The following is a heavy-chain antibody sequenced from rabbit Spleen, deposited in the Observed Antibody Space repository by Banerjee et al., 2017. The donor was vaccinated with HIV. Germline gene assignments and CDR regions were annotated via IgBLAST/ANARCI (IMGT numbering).Heavy chain of an antibody. CDR3: ARDTTTSFSTYGMDL. V-gene: IGHV1S40*01. D-gene: IGHD1-1*01. J-gene: IGHJ6*01. Sequence: QSLEESGGGLVEPEGALILPCNAAGVSFSNNNSLRWVRHAPGKGLEWIACTAAGRSSFTYYASWAKGRFTISKASSTTVTLQMTSLTAADTATYFCARDTTTSFSTYGMDLWGQGTLVTVS. CDR1: GVSFSNNNS. CDR2: TAAGRSSFT.